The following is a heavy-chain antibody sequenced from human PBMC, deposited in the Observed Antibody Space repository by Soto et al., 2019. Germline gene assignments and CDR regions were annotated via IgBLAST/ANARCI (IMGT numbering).Heavy chain of an antibody. CDR3: VRALRHTAMVYPWFDP. D-gene: IGHD5-18*01. V-gene: IGHV4-31*03. Sequence: SETLSLTCTVSGASVSAGAYYWGRVRQRPGKGLEWIGYIYESGYTYYNTSLKSRLTISLDRSNNQFSLDLTSVTAADTAVYYCVRALRHTAMVYPWFDPWGQGTLVTVSS. CDR1: GASVSAGAYY. J-gene: IGHJ5*02. CDR2: IYESGYT.